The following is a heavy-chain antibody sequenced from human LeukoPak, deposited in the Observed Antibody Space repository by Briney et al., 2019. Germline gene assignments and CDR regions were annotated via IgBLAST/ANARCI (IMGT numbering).Heavy chain of an antibody. Sequence: LEWMGWINAGNGNTQYSQNFQGRVTMTRDTSASTAYMELSSLTSEDTAVYYCAQSIAAGGYWGQGTLVTVSS. V-gene: IGHV1-3*01. J-gene: IGHJ4*02. D-gene: IGHD6-13*01. CDR3: AQSIAAGGY. CDR2: INAGNGNT.